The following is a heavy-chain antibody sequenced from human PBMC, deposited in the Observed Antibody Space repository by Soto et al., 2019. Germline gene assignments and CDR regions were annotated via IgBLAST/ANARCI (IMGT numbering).Heavy chain of an antibody. CDR1: GYIFTNHY. Sequence: QVQLVQSGAEVKKPGASVKVSCKASGYIFTNHYIHWVRQAPGQGLEWMGIINPSGGSTNYLQKFQGRITMTRDTSTSTVYMELSSLRSEDTAFYFCARADYYDSSGFYYDCWGQGTLVTVSS. V-gene: IGHV1-46*01. CDR3: ARADYYDSSGFYYDC. D-gene: IGHD3-22*01. J-gene: IGHJ4*02. CDR2: INPSGGST.